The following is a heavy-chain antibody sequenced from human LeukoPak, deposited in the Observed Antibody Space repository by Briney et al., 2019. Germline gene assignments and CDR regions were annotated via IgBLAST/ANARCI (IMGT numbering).Heavy chain of an antibody. Sequence: PGGSLRLSCTASGFTFGRYAMHWVRQAPGKGLEWVAVISYDGSNKYYADSVKGRFTISRDNSKNTLYLQMNSLRAEDTAVYYCARCSRKVVPAAILDYWGQGTLVTVSS. D-gene: IGHD2-2*02. CDR1: GFTFGRYA. J-gene: IGHJ4*02. CDR3: ARCSRKVVPAAILDY. V-gene: IGHV3-30-3*01. CDR2: ISYDGSNK.